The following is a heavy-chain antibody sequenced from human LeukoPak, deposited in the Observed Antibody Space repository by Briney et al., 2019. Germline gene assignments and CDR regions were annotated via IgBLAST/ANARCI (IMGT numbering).Heavy chain of an antibody. Sequence: SETLSLTCTVSGGSISSSSYYWGWIRQPPGKGLEWIGSFYYSGSTYYNPSLKSRVTISVDTSKNQFSLKLSSVTAADTAVYYCARSLGYCSSTSCYAITFDYWGQGTLVTVSS. CDR1: GGSISSSSYY. CDR2: FYYSGST. CDR3: ARSLGYCSSTSCYAITFDY. D-gene: IGHD2-2*01. V-gene: IGHV4-39*01. J-gene: IGHJ4*02.